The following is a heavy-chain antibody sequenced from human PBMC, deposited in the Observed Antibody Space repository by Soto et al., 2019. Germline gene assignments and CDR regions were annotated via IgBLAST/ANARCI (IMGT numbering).Heavy chain of an antibody. Sequence: LRLSCAASGFTFSSYWMSWVRQAPGKGLEWVANIKQDGSEKYYVDSVKGRFTISRDNSKNTLYLQMNSLRAEDTAVYYCARDTNYYDSSGYNDAFDIWGQGTMVTVSS. V-gene: IGHV3-7*01. D-gene: IGHD3-22*01. CDR3: ARDTNYYDSSGYNDAFDI. CDR2: IKQDGSEK. J-gene: IGHJ3*02. CDR1: GFTFSSYW.